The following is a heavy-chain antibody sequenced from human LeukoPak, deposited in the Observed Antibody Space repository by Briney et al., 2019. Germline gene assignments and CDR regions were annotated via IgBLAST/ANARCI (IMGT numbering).Heavy chain of an antibody. J-gene: IGHJ4*02. V-gene: IGHV1-46*01. CDR2: INPSGGST. Sequence: ASVKVSCKASGYTFTSYYMHWVRQAPGQRLEWMGIINPSGGSTSYAQKFQGRVTMTRDMSTSTVYMELSSLRSEDTAVYYCARWRIAAAVTSPRVPFDYWGQGTLVTVSS. CDR3: ARWRIAAAVTSPRVPFDY. D-gene: IGHD6-13*01. CDR1: GYTFTSYY.